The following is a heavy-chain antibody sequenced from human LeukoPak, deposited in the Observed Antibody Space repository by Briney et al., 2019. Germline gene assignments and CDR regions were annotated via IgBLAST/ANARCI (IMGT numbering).Heavy chain of an antibody. CDR3: ARATGTKVPPGY. CDR1: GGSFSGYY. CDR2: INHSGRN. D-gene: IGHD1-7*01. J-gene: IGHJ4*02. V-gene: IGHV4-34*01. Sequence: SETLSLTCAVYGGSFSGYYWSWIRQPPGKGPEWIGEINHSGRNNYNPSLKSRVTISVDTSKNQFSLKLSSVTAADTATYYCARATGTKVPPGYWGQGTLVTVSS.